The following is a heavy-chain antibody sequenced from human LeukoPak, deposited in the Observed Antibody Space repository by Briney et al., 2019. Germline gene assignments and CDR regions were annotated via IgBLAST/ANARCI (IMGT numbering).Heavy chain of an antibody. V-gene: IGHV1-2*06. CDR3: ARGAGAAAGTLLP. Sequence: ASVKVSCKASGYTFTGYYMHWVRQAPGQGLEWMGRINPNSGGTNYAQKFQGRVTMTRDTSISTAYMELSRLRSDDTAVYYCARGAGAAAGTLLPWGQGTLVTVSS. D-gene: IGHD6-13*01. J-gene: IGHJ5*02. CDR2: INPNSGGT. CDR1: GYTFTGYY.